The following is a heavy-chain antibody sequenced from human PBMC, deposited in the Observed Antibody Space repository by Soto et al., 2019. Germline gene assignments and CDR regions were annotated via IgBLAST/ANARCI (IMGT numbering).Heavy chain of an antibody. J-gene: IGHJ4*02. V-gene: IGHV1-18*01. CDR3: ASDAAMALFDY. CDR1: GYTCTSYG. D-gene: IGHD5-18*01. Sequence: QVQLVQSGAEVKKPGASVKVSCKASGYTCTSYGISWVRQAPGQGLEWMGWISAYNGNTNYAQKLQGRVTMTTDISTSQAYMELRSLRSDDTSGYYCASDAAMALFDYWGQGTLVTVSS. CDR2: ISAYNGNT.